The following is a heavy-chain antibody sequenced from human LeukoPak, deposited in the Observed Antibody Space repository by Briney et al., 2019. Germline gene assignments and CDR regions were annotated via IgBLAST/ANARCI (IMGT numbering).Heavy chain of an antibody. D-gene: IGHD6-19*01. Sequence: SETLCLTCTVSGGSMSSYYWSWIRQPPGKGLGWIGYIYYSGSTNYNPSLKSRVTISVDTSKNQFSLKLSSVTAADTAVYYCARQGMTVAPIDYWGQGTLVTVSS. CDR1: GGSMSSYY. CDR3: ARQGMTVAPIDY. V-gene: IGHV4-59*08. J-gene: IGHJ4*02. CDR2: IYYSGST.